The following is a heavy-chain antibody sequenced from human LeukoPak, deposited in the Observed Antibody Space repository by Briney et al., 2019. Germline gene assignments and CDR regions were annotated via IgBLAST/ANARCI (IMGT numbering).Heavy chain of an antibody. D-gene: IGHD2-2*01. J-gene: IGHJ5*02. CDR3: ARDSAGCSSTSCHHPLDP. CDR2: INPNSGGT. CDR1: GYTFTGYY. V-gene: IGHV1-2*02. Sequence: ASVKVSCKASGYTFTGYYMHWVRQAPGQGLEWMGWINPNSGGTNYAQKFQGRVTMTRDTSISTAYMELSRLRSDDTAVYYCARDSAGCSSTSCHHPLDPWGQGTLVTVSS.